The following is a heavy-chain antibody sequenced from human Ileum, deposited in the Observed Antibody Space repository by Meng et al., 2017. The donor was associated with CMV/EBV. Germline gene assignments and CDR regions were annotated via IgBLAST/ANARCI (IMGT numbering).Heavy chain of an antibody. V-gene: IGHV1-69*05. CDR2: IIPIFGTA. J-gene: IGHJ3*02. CDR3: ARPRARNIVVVPADDAFDI. CDR1: GGTFSSYA. D-gene: IGHD2-2*01. Sequence: SVKVSCKASGGTFSSYAISWVRQAPGQGLEWMGGIIPIFGTANYAQKLQGRVTITTDEFTSTAYMELSSLRSEDTAVYYCARPRARNIVVVPADDAFDIWGQGTMVTVPS.